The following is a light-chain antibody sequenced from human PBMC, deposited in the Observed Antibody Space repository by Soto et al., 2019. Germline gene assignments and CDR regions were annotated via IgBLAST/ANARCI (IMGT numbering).Light chain of an antibody. CDR1: SSDVGSYV. CDR3: NSFTSTETVV. J-gene: IGLJ1*01. Sequence: QSALTQPASVSGSPGQSITISCTGTSSDVGSYVVSWYQQHPGKAPKLLIYEVTKRPSGVSDRFSGSKSGNTASLTISGLQAEGEADYYCNSFTSTETVVFGTGTKLTVL. CDR2: EVT. V-gene: IGLV2-23*02.